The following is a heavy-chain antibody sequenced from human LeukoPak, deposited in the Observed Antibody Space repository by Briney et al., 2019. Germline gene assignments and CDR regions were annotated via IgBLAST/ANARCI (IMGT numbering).Heavy chain of an antibody. CDR2: INSDGSTT. D-gene: IGHD6-6*01. V-gene: IGHV3-74*01. CDR1: GFTFSSYA. Sequence: GGSLRLSCAASGFTFSSYAMSWVRQAPGKGLEWVSIINSDGSTTNYADSVKGRFTISRDNAKNTLYLQLNGLRPEDTAVYYCARDYSSWFDYWGQGTLVTVSS. J-gene: IGHJ4*02. CDR3: ARDYSSWFDY.